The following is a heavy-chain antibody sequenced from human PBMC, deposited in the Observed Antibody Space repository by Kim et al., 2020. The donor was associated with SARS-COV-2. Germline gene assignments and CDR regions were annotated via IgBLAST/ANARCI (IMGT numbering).Heavy chain of an antibody. J-gene: IGHJ4*02. CDR3: ARDLRGLGYLVTGMVRGPGDY. D-gene: IGHD3-10*01. CDR1: GFTFSSYG. CDR2: IWYDGSNK. V-gene: IGHV3-33*01. Sequence: GGSLRLSCAASGFTFSSYGMHWVRQAPGKGLEWVAVIWYDGSNKYYADSVKGRFTISRDNSKNTLYLQMNSLRAEDTAVYYCARDLRGLGYLVTGMVRGPGDYWGQGTLVTVSS.